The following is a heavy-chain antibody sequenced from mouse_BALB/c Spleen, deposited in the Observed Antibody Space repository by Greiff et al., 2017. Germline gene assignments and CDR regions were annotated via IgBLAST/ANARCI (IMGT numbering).Heavy chain of an antibody. CDR3: ARGGNLPDY. Sequence: VQLQQSGAELVKPGASVKLSCKTSGYTFTSYWIQWVKQRPGQGLGWIGEIFPGTGTTYYNEKFKGKATLTIDTSSSTAYMQLSSLTSEDSAVYFCARGGNLPDYWGQGTTLTVSS. CDR2: IFPGTGTT. CDR1: GYTFTSYW. J-gene: IGHJ2*01. D-gene: IGHD2-1*01. V-gene: IGHV1S132*01.